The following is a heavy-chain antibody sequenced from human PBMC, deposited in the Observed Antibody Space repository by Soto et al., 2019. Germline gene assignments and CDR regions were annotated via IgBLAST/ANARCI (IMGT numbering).Heavy chain of an antibody. J-gene: IGHJ4*02. D-gene: IGHD6-13*01. CDR1: VVSISSYY. V-gene: IGHV4-59*01. CDR2: IFYSGST. CDR3: ARGSSWLDY. Sequence: SETLSLTCSVSVVSISSYYWSWIRQSPGKGLEWIGFIFYSGSTNYNPSLTGRVTISVDTSKNQFSLKLNSVTAADTAVYYCARGSSWLDYWGQGTLVTVSS.